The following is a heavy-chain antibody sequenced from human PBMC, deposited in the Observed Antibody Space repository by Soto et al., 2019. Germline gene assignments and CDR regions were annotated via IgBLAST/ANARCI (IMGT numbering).Heavy chain of an antibody. CDR3: ARGRIYVWGSYRYTPFDAFDI. D-gene: IGHD3-16*02. Sequence: SETLSLTCTVSGGSISSSSYYWGWIRQPPGKGLEWIGSIYYSGSTYYNPSLKSRVTISVDTPKNQFSLKLSSVTAADTAVYYCARGRIYVWGSYRYTPFDAFDIWGQGTMVTVSS. CDR2: IYYSGST. CDR1: GGSISSSSYY. J-gene: IGHJ3*02. V-gene: IGHV4-39*01.